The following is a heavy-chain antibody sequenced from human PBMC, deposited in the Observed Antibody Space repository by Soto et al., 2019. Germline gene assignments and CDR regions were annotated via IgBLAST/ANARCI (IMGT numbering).Heavy chain of an antibody. V-gene: IGHV4-30-2*01. CDR2: IYHSGST. J-gene: IGHJ4*02. CDR1: GGSISSGGYS. CDR3: ARARIAVAGGPVYYFDY. D-gene: IGHD6-19*01. Sequence: SETLSLTCAVSGGSISSGGYSWSWIRQPPGKGLEWIGDIYHSGSTNYNPSLKSRVTISVGTSKSQFSLKLSSVTAADTAVYYCARARIAVAGGPVYYFDYWGQGTLVTVSS.